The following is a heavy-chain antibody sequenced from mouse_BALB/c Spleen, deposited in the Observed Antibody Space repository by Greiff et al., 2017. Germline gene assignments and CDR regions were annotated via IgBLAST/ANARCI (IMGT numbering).Heavy chain of an antibody. Sequence: VQLKESGGDLVKPGGSLKLSCAASGFTFSSYGMSWVRQTPDKRLEWVATISSGGSYTYYPDSVKGRFTISRDNAKNTLYLQMSSLKSEDTAMYYCAREGYRYDWFAYWGQGTLVTVSA. CDR3: AREGYRYDWFAY. CDR1: GFTFSSYG. D-gene: IGHD2-14*01. CDR2: ISSGGSYT. J-gene: IGHJ3*01. V-gene: IGHV5-6*01.